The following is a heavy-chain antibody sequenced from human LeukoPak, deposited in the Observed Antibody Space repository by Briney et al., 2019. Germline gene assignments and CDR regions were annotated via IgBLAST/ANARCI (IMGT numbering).Heavy chain of an antibody. J-gene: IGHJ4*02. Sequence: GGSLRLSCAASGFTFSDYYMSWIRQAPGKGLEWVSSISSSSSYIYYADSVKGRFTISRDNAKNSLYLQMNSLRAEDTAVYYCAAYGSGSYYNGDWGQGTLVTVSS. D-gene: IGHD3-10*01. V-gene: IGHV3-11*06. CDR1: GFTFSDYY. CDR3: AAYGSGSYYNGD. CDR2: ISSSSSYI.